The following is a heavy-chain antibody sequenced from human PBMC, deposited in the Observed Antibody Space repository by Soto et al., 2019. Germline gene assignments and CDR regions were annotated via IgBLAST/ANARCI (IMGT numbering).Heavy chain of an antibody. CDR2: ISGYNGNT. D-gene: IGHD2-21*01. CDR1: GYTFTNYG. Sequence: QIQLVQSGPEVKKPGASVKVSCKTAGYTFTNYGVSWVRQAPGQGLEWMGWISGYNGNTNYAQNLQDRVTMTTDTPLSAVYMEMRSLTSDATAVYYGAAGGEGFEDYWGQGTLFGVSS. J-gene: IGHJ4*02. V-gene: IGHV1-18*01. CDR3: AAGGEGFEDY.